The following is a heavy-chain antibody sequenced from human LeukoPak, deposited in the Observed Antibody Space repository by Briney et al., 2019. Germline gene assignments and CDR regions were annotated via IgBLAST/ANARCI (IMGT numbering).Heavy chain of an antibody. V-gene: IGHV7-4-1*02. CDR3: ARGNLWYGELLSWFDP. CDR1: GYTFTSYA. J-gene: IGHJ5*02. Sequence: GASVKVSCKASGYTFTSYAMNWVRQAPGQGLEWMGWINTNAGNPTYAQGFTGRFVFSLDTSVSTAYLQISSLKAEDTAVYYCARGNLWYGELLSWFDPWGQGTLVTVSS. CDR2: INTNAGNP. D-gene: IGHD3-10*01.